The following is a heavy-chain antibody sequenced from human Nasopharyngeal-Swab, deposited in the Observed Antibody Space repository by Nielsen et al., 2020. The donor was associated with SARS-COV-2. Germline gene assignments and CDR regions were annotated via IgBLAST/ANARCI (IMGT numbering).Heavy chain of an antibody. CDR1: GYTSISYG. Sequence: ASVKVSCKASGYTSISYGISWVRQAPGQGLEWMGWISAYNGNTNYAQKPQGRVIMTTDTSTSTAYMELRSLRSDDTAVYYCAREGAVAGNFDPWGQGTLVTVSS. D-gene: IGHD6-19*01. V-gene: IGHV1-18*01. CDR2: ISAYNGNT. CDR3: AREGAVAGNFDP. J-gene: IGHJ5*02.